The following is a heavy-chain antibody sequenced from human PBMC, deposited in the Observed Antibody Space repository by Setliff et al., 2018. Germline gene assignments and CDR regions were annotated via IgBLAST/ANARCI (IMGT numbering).Heavy chain of an antibody. V-gene: IGHV1-18*01. CDR3: ARAGMAAANKKGVFEH. CDR2: ISPYTGNT. Sequence: ASVKVSCKASGYTFTDFGINWVRQAPGQGLEWMGWISPYTGNTYSAQRFQGRVTLTTDTSTSTAYMEVKSLTSDDTAVYYCARAGMAAANKKGVFEHWGQGTLVTVSS. J-gene: IGHJ4*02. D-gene: IGHD3-10*01. CDR1: GYTFTDFG.